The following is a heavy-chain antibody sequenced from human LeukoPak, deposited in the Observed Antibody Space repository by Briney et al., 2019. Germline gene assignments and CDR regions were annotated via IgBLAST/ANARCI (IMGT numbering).Heavy chain of an antibody. Sequence: SETLSLTCTVSGGSISSYYWSWIRQPPGKGLEWIGYIYYSGNTNYNPSLKSRVTISVDTFKNQFSLKLTSLTAADTAVYYCVRQGSAYGYFEYWGQGTLVTVSS. V-gene: IGHV4-59*08. CDR2: IYYSGNT. J-gene: IGHJ4*02. D-gene: IGHD5-12*01. CDR3: VRQGSAYGYFEY. CDR1: GGSISSYY.